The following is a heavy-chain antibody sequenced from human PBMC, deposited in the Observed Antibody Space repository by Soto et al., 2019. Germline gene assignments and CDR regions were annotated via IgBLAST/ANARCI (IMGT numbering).Heavy chain of an antibody. CDR2: ISAYNGNT. CDR3: AREPQKVYYGSGTRWFDP. CDR1: GYTFTSYG. J-gene: IGHJ5*02. D-gene: IGHD3-10*01. V-gene: IGHV1-18*01. Sequence: ASVKVSCKASGYTFTSYGISWVRQAPGQGLEWMGWISAYNGNTNYAQKLQGRVTMTTDTSTSTAYMELRSLRSDDTAVYYCAREPQKVYYGSGTRWFDPWGQGTLVTVSS.